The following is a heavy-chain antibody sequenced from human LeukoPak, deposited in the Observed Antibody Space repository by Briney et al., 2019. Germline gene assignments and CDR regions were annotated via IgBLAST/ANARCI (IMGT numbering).Heavy chain of an antibody. CDR3: ARRGANWFDP. Sequence: SETLSLTCAVYGGSFSGYYWSWIRQPPGKGLEWIGEINHSGSTNYNPSLKSRVTISVDTSKNQFSLKLSSVTAADTAVYYYARRGANWFDPWGQGTLVTVSS. D-gene: IGHD3-10*01. CDR1: GGSFSGYY. J-gene: IGHJ5*02. CDR2: INHSGST. V-gene: IGHV4-34*01.